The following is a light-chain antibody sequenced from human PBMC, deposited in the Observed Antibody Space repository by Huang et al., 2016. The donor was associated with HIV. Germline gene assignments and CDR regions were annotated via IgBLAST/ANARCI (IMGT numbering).Light chain of an antibody. CDR2: KVS. CDR1: HSLLHSDGNTY. V-gene: IGKV2-30*02. Sequence: DVVLTQSPLSLPVTLGQPASISCKSSHSLLHSDGNTYLNWFLRRPGQSPRRLMYKVSNRDFGVPARFSGSGSGADFTLTISRVEADDIGVYYCMQGTHWPQTFGQGTKVEVK. J-gene: IGKJ1*01. CDR3: MQGTHWPQT.